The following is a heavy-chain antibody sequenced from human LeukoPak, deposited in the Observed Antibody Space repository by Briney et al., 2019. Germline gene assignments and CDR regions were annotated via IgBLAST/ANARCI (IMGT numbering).Heavy chain of an antibody. CDR3: ARETSDSSTYYHDY. CDR1: GYIFTDYY. J-gene: IGHJ4*02. Sequence: ASVKVSCKASGYIFTDYYMHWVRQAPGQELGWMGRINPNSGGTNYAQKFQGRVTMTRDTSISTAYMELSRLTSDDTAVYYCARETSDSSTYYHDYWGQGTLVTVSS. D-gene: IGHD3-22*01. V-gene: IGHV1/OR15-1*04. CDR2: INPNSGGT.